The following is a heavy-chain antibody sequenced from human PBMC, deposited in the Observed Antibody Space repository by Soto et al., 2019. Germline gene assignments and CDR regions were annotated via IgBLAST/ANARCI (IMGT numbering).Heavy chain of an antibody. J-gene: IGHJ5*02. CDR2: IGYSGAT. CDR3: ARGGASSQWFDP. V-gene: IGHV4-31*03. CDR1: GGSITSGGSF. Sequence: TLSLTCTVSGGSITSGGSFWSWIRQHPGKGPEWIAYIGYSGATSYNPSLASRVTISADTYKSQFSLHLRSVTAADTAVYYCARGGASSQWFDPWGQGTLVTVSS. D-gene: IGHD2-15*01.